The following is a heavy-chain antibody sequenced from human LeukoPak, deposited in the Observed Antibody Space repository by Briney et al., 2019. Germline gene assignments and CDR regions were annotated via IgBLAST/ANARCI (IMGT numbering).Heavy chain of an antibody. CDR1: GGSINSYY. V-gene: IGHV4-4*07. CDR2: IYTSGST. Sequence: SETLSLTCTVSGGSINSYYWSWIRQPAGKGLEWIGRIYTSGSTNYNPSPKSRVTMSVDTSKNEFSLNLSSVTAADTAVYYCARGRSLTNWFDPWGQGTLVTVSS. D-gene: IGHD1-26*01. J-gene: IGHJ5*02. CDR3: ARGRSLTNWFDP.